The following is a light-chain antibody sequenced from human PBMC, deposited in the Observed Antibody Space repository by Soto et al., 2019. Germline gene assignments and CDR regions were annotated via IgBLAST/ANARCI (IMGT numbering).Light chain of an antibody. CDR3: QQRDSWPLT. J-gene: IGKJ4*01. V-gene: IGKV3-11*01. CDR2: DVS. CDR1: ESVGSD. Sequence: ENVLTQSPATLSLSPGEGATLSCRASESVGSDLAWYQQKPGQPPRLLIYDVSGRATGVPARFSGSGSGTDCTLTISSLEPEDFAVYYCQQRDSWPLTFGGGTKVEIK.